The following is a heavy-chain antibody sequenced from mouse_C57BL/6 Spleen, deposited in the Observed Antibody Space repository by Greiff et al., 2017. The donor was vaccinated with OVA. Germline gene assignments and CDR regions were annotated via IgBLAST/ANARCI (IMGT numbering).Heavy chain of an antibody. CDR2: IHPNSGST. CDR1: GYTFTSYW. D-gene: IGHD4-1*01. V-gene: IGHV1-64*01. J-gene: IGHJ2*01. CDR3: ASSEAGTRYYFDY. Sequence: QVQLQQPGAELVKPGASVKLSCKASGYTFTSYWMHWVKQRPGQGLEWIGMIHPNSGSTNYNEKFKSKATLTVDKSSSTAYMQLSSLTSEDSAVYYCASSEAGTRYYFDYWGQGTTLTVSS.